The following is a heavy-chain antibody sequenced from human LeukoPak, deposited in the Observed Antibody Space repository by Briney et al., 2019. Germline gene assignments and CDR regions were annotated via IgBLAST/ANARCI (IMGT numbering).Heavy chain of an antibody. Sequence: TSETLSLTCAVSGDTISSSGFFWAWLRQPPGKGLEWIASLSDRGSPKYSPSFQSRVSIFTDTAKNQLSQNLRSVTAAETAVYYAAYYAVYRSQSAHPSQLDFWGQGILVTVSS. CDR3: AYYAVYRSQSAHPSQLDF. CDR2: LSDRGSP. V-gene: IGHV4-39*01. J-gene: IGHJ4*02. CDR1: GDTISSSGFF. D-gene: IGHD2-21*01.